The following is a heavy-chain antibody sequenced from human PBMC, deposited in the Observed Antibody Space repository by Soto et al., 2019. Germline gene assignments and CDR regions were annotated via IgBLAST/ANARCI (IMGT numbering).Heavy chain of an antibody. J-gene: IGHJ3*02. CDR1: GFSLSTSGVG. Sequence: QITLKESGPTLVKPTQTLTLTCTFSGFSLSTSGVGVGWIRQPPGKALEWLALIYWDDDKRYSPSLKSRLTITKDTSKNQVVLTMTNMDPVYTATYYCAQIMTWMGAFDICGQGTMVTVSS. CDR2: IYWDDDK. V-gene: IGHV2-5*02. D-gene: IGHD3-16*01. CDR3: AQIMTWMGAFDI.